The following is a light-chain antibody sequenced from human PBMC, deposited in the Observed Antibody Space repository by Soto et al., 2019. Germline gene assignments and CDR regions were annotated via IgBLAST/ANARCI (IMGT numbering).Light chain of an antibody. CDR2: GNS. CDR1: SSNIGAGYD. V-gene: IGLV1-40*01. CDR3: QSYDSSLSGHV. Sequence: QSVLTQPPSVSGAPGQRVTISCTGSSSNIGAGYDVHWYQQLPGTAPKLLICGNSNRPSGVPDRFSGSKSGTSASLAITGLQAEDEADYYCQSYDSSLSGHVFGTGTQLTVL. J-gene: IGLJ1*01.